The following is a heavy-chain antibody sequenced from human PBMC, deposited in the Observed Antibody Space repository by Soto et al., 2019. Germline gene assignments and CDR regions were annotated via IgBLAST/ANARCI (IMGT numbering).Heavy chain of an antibody. D-gene: IGHD1-26*01. CDR2: IYTSGST. CDR3: ARERIVGATTDFRGYYYYGMDV. V-gene: IGHV4-4*07. CDR1: GGSLSSYY. Sequence: SETLSLTCTFSGGSLSSYYWSLIRPPAGKGLEWIGRIYTSGSTNYNPSLKSRVTMSVDTSKNQFSLKLSSVTAADTAVYYCARERIVGATTDFRGYYYYGMDVWGQGTKVTVSS. J-gene: IGHJ6*02.